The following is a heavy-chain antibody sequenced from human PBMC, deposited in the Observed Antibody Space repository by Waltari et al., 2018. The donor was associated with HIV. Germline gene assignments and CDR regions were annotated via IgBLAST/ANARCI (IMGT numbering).Heavy chain of an antibody. Sequence: QVQLVQSGAEVKKPGASVKVSCKASGYTFTSYYMHWVRQAPGQGLELMGIIKPSGGSTSYAQKCQGRVTMTRDTSTSTVYMELSSLRSEDTAVYYCARGAPPTYYDSSGYLDYWGQGTLVTVSS. D-gene: IGHD3-22*01. J-gene: IGHJ4*02. CDR1: GYTFTSYY. CDR3: ARGAPPTYYDSSGYLDY. CDR2: IKPSGGST. V-gene: IGHV1-46*03.